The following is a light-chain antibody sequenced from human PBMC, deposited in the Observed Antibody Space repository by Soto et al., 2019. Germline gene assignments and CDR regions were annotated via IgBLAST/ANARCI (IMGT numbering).Light chain of an antibody. Sequence: EIVLTQSPGTLSLSPGERATLSCRASQSVSSSYLDWYQQKPGQAPRLLIYGKSSRATGIADRFSGSGSGTDFTLTINRLEPEDFAVYYCQQYGSSPKLTFGGGTKVEIK. CDR2: GKS. CDR3: QQYGSSPKLT. CDR1: QSVSSSY. J-gene: IGKJ4*01. V-gene: IGKV3-20*01.